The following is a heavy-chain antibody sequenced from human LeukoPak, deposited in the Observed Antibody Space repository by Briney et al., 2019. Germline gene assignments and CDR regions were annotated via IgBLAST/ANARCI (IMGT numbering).Heavy chain of an antibody. CDR2: ISGSGGST. CDR1: GFTFSSYG. Sequence: GGTLRLSCAATGFTFSSYGMSWVRQAPGKGLEWVSGISGSGGSTYYADSVKGRFTISRDISKNTLYLQMSSLRAEDTAIYYCAKDRKWGPTARGYWGQGTLVTVSS. CDR3: AKDRKWGPTARGY. D-gene: IGHD7-27*01. V-gene: IGHV3-23*01. J-gene: IGHJ4*02.